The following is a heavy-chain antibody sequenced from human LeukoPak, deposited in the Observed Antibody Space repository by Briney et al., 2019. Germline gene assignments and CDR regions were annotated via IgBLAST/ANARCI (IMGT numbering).Heavy chain of an antibody. J-gene: IGHJ4*02. V-gene: IGHV4-38-2*02. D-gene: IGHD1-1*01. Sequence: SETLSLTCGVSGYFISGGYYWAWIRQPPGKGLEWIGSVSHSGNIYYNPSLKSRVTISAGTSKNRFFLMLSSVTAADTAVYYCARDRDLENFDYWGQGTLVTVSS. CDR1: GYFISGGYY. CDR3: ARDRDLENFDY. CDR2: VSHSGNI.